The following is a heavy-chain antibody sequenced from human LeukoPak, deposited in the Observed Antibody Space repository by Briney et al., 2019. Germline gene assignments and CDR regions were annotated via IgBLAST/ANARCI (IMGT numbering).Heavy chain of an antibody. Sequence: ASVKVSCKASGGTFSSYAISWVRQAPGQGLEWMGRIIPILGIANYAQKFQGRVTITADKSTSTAYMELSSLRSEDTAVYYCAREESHLPAYCSGDCYSSGYWGQGTLVTVSS. CDR1: GGTFSSYA. V-gene: IGHV1-69*04. D-gene: IGHD2-21*02. J-gene: IGHJ4*02. CDR2: IIPILGIA. CDR3: AREESHLPAYCSGDCYSSGY.